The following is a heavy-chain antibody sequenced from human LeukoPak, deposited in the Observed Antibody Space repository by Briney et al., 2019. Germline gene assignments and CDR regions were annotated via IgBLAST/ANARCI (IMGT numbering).Heavy chain of an antibody. V-gene: IGHV4-4*07. CDR1: GGSISSYH. D-gene: IGHD1-1*01. CDR2: IYTSGST. Sequence: KPSETLSLTCTVSGGSISSYHWSWIRQPAGKGLEWIGRIYTSGSTNYNPSLKSRVTMSVDTSKNQFSLKLSSVTAADTAVYYCARDGSPHWNDALDYWGQGTLVTVSS. J-gene: IGHJ4*02. CDR3: ARDGSPHWNDALDY.